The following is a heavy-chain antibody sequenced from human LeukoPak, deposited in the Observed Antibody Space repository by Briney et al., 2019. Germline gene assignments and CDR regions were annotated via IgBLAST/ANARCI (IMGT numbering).Heavy chain of an antibody. CDR2: INHSGST. J-gene: IGHJ4*02. CDR1: GYSISSGYY. D-gene: IGHD1-26*01. CDR3: ARRLTRYRGNHCFDY. V-gene: IGHV4-38-2*02. Sequence: SETLSLTCTVSGYSISSGYYWGWIRQPPGKGLEWIGEINHSGSTNYNPSLKSRVTISVDTSKNQFSLKLSSVTAADTAAYYCARRLTRYRGNHCFDYWGQGTLVTVSS.